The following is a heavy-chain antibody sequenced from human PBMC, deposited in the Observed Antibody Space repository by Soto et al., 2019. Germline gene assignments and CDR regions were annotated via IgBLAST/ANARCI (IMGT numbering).Heavy chain of an antibody. CDR1: GDSVTSNVW. CDR2: AYHNGLT. CDR3: ARDAAVPGESDRFDY. Sequence: SETLSLTCAVSGDSVTSNVWWSWVRQPPGKGLEWIGEAYHNGLTDYNPSLKSRVTMSVDTSKNEFSLKLTSLTAADTAIYYCARDAAVPGESDRFDYWGQGTQVTVSS. D-gene: IGHD6-19*01. V-gene: IGHV4-4*02. J-gene: IGHJ4*02.